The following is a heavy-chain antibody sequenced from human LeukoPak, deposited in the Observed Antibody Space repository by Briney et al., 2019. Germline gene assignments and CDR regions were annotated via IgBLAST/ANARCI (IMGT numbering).Heavy chain of an antibody. CDR1: GGSFSGYY. D-gene: IGHD4-17*01. V-gene: IGHV4-34*01. CDR3: ARAFYGDYGY. Sequence: PSETLSLTCAVYGGSFSGYYWSWIRQPPGKGLEWIGEINHSGSTNYDPSLKSRVTISVDTSKNQFSLKLSSVTAADTAVYYCARAFYGDYGYWGQGTLVTVSS. CDR2: INHSGST. J-gene: IGHJ4*02.